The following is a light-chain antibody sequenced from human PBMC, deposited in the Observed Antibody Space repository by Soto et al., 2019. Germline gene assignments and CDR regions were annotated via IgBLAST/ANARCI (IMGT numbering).Light chain of an antibody. CDR1: QSVSSSY. J-gene: IGKJ2*01. CDR3: QQYGSSPQT. V-gene: IGKV3-20*01. CDR2: GAS. Sequence: EIVLTQSPGTLSLSPGERATLSCRASQSVSSSYLAWYQQKPGQAPRLLIYGASSRATGFPDRFSGSGSGTYFTLTISRLAPEDFADYFCQQYGSSPQTVGQGIKLEIK.